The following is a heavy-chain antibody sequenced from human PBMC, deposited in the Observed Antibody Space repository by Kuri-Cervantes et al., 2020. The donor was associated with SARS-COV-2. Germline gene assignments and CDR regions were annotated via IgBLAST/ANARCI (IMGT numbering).Heavy chain of an antibody. CDR3: ARGRLWPRLFGSGWYVLDY. D-gene: IGHD6-19*01. CDR2: MNPNSGNT. Sequence: ASVKVSCKASGYTFTSYDINWVRQATGQGLEWMGWMNPNSGNTGYAQKFQGRVTMTRNTSVSTAYMELSSLRSEDTAVYYCARGRLWPRLFGSGWYVLDYWGQGTLATVPS. J-gene: IGHJ4*02. CDR1: GYTFTSYD. V-gene: IGHV1-8*02.